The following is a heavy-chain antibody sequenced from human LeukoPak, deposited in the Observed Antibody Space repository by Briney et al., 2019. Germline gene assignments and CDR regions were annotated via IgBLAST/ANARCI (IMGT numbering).Heavy chain of an antibody. CDR3: ARVVWGYCSSTSCPYAFDI. CDR1: GYTFTGYY. V-gene: IGHV1-2*02. J-gene: IGHJ3*02. Sequence: ASVKVSCKASGYTFTGYYMHWVRQAPGQGLEWMGWINPNSGGTNYAQKLQGRVTMTTDTSTSTAYMELRSLRSDDTAVYYCARVVWGYCSSTSCPYAFDIWGQGTLVTVSS. D-gene: IGHD2-2*01. CDR2: INPNSGGT.